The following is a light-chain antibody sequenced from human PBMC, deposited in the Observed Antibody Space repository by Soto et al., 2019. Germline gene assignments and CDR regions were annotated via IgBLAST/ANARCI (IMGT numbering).Light chain of an antibody. CDR3: QQYNSYPRT. CDR2: YAS. Sequence: EMVMTQSPATLSVSPGERVTLSCRASESVHRNLAWYQQKPGQGPSLLIYYASTRATGVPDRFTGSGSGTEFTLTISSLQPEDFATYYCQQYNSYPRTFGQGTKVEIK. CDR1: ESVHRN. J-gene: IGKJ1*01. V-gene: IGKV3-15*01.